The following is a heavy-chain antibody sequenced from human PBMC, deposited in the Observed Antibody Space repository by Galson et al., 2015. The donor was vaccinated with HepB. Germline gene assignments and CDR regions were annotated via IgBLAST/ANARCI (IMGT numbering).Heavy chain of an antibody. D-gene: IGHD2-2*01. CDR2: ISYDGSNK. CDR1: GFTFSSYA. Sequence: SLRLSCAASGFTFSSYAMHWVRQAPGKGLEWVAVISYDGSNKYYADSVKGRFTISRDNSKNTLYLQMNSLRAEDTAVYYCARLVCSSTSCKGGAFDIRGQGTMVTVSS. V-gene: IGHV3-30-3*01. J-gene: IGHJ3*02. CDR3: ARLVCSSTSCKGGAFDI.